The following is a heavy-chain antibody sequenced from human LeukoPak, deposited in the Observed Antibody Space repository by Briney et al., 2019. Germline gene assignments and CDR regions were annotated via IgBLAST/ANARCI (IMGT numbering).Heavy chain of an antibody. D-gene: IGHD5-24*01. V-gene: IGHV3-74*01. Sequence: PGGSLRLSCAPSGFTFSSYWMSWVRQAPGKGLEWVSHINTFGTTATYADSVKGRFTISRDNANNTLYLQMNSLRVEDTAVYYCVRDNAYKFDYWGQGTLVTVSS. CDR3: VRDNAYKFDY. CDR1: GFTFSSYW. J-gene: IGHJ4*02. CDR2: INTFGTTA.